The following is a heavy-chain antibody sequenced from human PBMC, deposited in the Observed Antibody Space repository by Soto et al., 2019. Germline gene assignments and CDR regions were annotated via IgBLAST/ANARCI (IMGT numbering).Heavy chain of an antibody. D-gene: IGHD5-12*01. CDR3: AAYVIAPASLPTTY. J-gene: IGHJ4*02. Sequence: EAQLVESGGGLVQPGGSLRLSCEASGFSFSTHEMIWVRQSPGRGLEWISYITTSGTGYSADSVKGRFIIARDNAKNSQFLQMNGLRAEDSAVYYCAAYVIAPASLPTTYWGQGTLVTVSS. V-gene: IGHV3-48*03. CDR2: ITTSGTG. CDR1: GFSFSTHE.